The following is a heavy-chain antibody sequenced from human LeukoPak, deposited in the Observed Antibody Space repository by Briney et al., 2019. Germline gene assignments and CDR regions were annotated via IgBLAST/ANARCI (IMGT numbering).Heavy chain of an antibody. J-gene: IGHJ5*02. CDR2: ISGYNGNT. V-gene: IGHV1-18*01. D-gene: IGHD1-26*01. CDR1: GYTFTSYG. Sequence: ASVKVSCKASGYTFTSYGISWVRQAPGQGLEWMGWISGYNGNTKNAQKLQGRVTMTTDTSTSTAYMELRSLRSDDTAVYYCARDLGVWEHPRGYRWFDPWGQGTLVTVSS. CDR3: ARDLGVWEHPRGYRWFDP.